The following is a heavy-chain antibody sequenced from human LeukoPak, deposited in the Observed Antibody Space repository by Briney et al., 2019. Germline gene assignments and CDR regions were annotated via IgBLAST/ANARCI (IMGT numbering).Heavy chain of an antibody. CDR2: IYYSGST. D-gene: IGHD1-26*01. CDR3: ARGGSFDNGWFDP. CDR1: GGSISSSSYS. V-gene: IGHV4-39*01. Sequence: SETLSLTCTVSGGSISSSSYSWGWIRQPPGKGLEWIGSIYYSGSTYYNPSLKSRVTISVDTSKNQFSLKLSSVTAADTAVYYCARGGSFDNGWFDPWGQGTLVTVSS. J-gene: IGHJ5*02.